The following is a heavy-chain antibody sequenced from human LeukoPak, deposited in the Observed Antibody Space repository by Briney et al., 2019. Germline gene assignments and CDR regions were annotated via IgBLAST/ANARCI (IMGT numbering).Heavy chain of an antibody. Sequence: ASVKVSLKASGYTFTGYYMHWVRQAPGQGLEWMGGINPNSSGTNYAQKFQGRVTMTRDTSISTAYMELSRLRSDDTAVYYCASHCSSTSCYTGAFDIWGQGTMVTVSS. CDR1: GYTFTGYY. CDR2: INPNSSGT. D-gene: IGHD2-2*02. V-gene: IGHV1-2*02. J-gene: IGHJ3*02. CDR3: ASHCSSTSCYTGAFDI.